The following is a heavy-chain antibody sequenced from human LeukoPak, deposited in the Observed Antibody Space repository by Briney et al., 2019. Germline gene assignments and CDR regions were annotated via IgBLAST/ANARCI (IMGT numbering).Heavy chain of an antibody. D-gene: IGHD3-16*01. V-gene: IGHV4-59*12. CDR1: GGSISSYY. J-gene: IGHJ4*03. CDR2: IYYSGST. CDR3: ASLRVPGYFDY. Sequence: SETLSLTCTVSGGSISSYYWSWIRQTPGKGLEWIGYIYYSGSTNFNPSLKSRVTISVDTSKNQFSLRLSSVTAADTAVFYCASLRVPGYFDYWGQGTLVTVSS.